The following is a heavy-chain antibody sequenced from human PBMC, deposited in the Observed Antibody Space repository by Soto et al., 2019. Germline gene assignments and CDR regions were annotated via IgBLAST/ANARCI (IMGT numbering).Heavy chain of an antibody. V-gene: IGHV5-51*01. CDR2: IYPGDSDT. CDR3: ARHTAGYSSGRDYYGMDV. D-gene: IGHD6-19*01. J-gene: IGHJ6*02. CDR1: GYIFTSYW. Sequence: VESLKISCKGSGYIFTSYWICWLLQVPGKVLEWMGIIYPGDSDTRYSPSFQGQVTISADKSISTAYLQWSSLKASDTAMYYCARHTAGYSSGRDYYGMDVWGQGTTVTVSS.